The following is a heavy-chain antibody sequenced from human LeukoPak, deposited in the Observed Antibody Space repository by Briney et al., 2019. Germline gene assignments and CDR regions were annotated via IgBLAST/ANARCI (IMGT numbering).Heavy chain of an antibody. CDR1: GDSISSYY. CDR2: IYYSGST. CDR3: ARTTGESYYFDY. J-gene: IGHJ4*02. Sequence: PSETLSLTCTVSGDSISSYYWSWIRQPPGKGLEWIGYIYYSGSTNYNPSLKSRVTISVDTSKNQFSLKLSSVTAADTAVYYCARTTGESYYFDYWGQGTLVTVSS. D-gene: IGHD7-27*01. V-gene: IGHV4-59*01.